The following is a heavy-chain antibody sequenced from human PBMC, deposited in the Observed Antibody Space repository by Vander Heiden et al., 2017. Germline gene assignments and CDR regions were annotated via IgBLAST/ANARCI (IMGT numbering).Heavy chain of an antibody. Sequence: LVESGGSLRPACPASGLTFRSYSINWVSQAPGKGLEWVSSISSSSSYIYYADSVKGRFTISRDNAKNSLYLQMNSLRAEDTAVYYCARQVTKSSGSYYNGGDYWGQGTLVTVSS. CDR3: ARQVTKSSGSYYNGGDY. CDR1: GLTFRSYS. CDR2: ISSSSSYI. D-gene: IGHD3-10*01. V-gene: IGHV3-21*01. J-gene: IGHJ4*02.